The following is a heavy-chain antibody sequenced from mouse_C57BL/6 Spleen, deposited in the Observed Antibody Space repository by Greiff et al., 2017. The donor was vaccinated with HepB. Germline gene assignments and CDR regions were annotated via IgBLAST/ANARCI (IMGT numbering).Heavy chain of an antibody. CDR3: ARSGGLRGYAMDY. J-gene: IGHJ4*01. D-gene: IGHD2-4*01. V-gene: IGHV1-64*01. CDR1: GYTFTSYW. Sequence: VQLQQPGAELVKPGASVKLSCKASGYTFTSYWMHWVKQRPGQGLEWIGMIHPNSGSTNYNEKFKSKATLTVDKSSSTAYMQLSSLTSEDSAVYYCARSGGLRGYAMDYWGQGTSVTVSS. CDR2: IHPNSGST.